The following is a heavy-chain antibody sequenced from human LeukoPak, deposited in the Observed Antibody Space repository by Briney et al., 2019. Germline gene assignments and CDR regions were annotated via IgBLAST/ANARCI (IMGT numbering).Heavy chain of an antibody. CDR3: ARGDPDISFGVLGDAFDI. J-gene: IGHJ3*02. D-gene: IGHD3-3*01. V-gene: IGHV3-23*01. CDR1: GFTFSTYG. Sequence: GGSLRLSCVASGFTFSTYGMSWVRQAPGKGLEWVSAISGSGGSTYYADSVKGRFTISRDNSKNTLYLQMNSLRAEDTAVYYCARGDPDISFGVLGDAFDIWGQGTMVTVSS. CDR2: ISGSGGST.